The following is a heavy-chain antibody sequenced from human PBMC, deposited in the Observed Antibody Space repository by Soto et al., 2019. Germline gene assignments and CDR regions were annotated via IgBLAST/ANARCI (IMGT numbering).Heavy chain of an antibody. CDR3: ARGKLSDYVWGSYSYHFDY. D-gene: IGHD3-16*01. CDR2: INHSGST. V-gene: IGHV4-34*01. Sequence: SETLSLTCAVYGGSFSGYYWSWIRQPPGKGLEWIGEINHSGSTNYNPSLKSRVTISVDTSKNQFSLKLSSVTAADTAVYYCARGKLSDYVWGSYSYHFDYWGQGTVVTVSS. J-gene: IGHJ4*02. CDR1: GGSFSGYY.